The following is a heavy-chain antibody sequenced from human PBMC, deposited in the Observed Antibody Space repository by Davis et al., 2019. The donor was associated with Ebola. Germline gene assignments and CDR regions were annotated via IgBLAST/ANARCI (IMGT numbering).Heavy chain of an antibody. CDR3: ARQEALYGSIDN. D-gene: IGHD6-13*01. J-gene: IGHJ4*02. V-gene: IGHV5-51*01. CDR2: IYPGDSDT. CDR1: GYSFTSYC. Sequence: GGSLRLSCKGSGYSFTSYCISWVRQMPGKGLEWMGIIYPGDSDTRYSPSFQGHVTISADKSISTAYLQWSSLKVSDSAMYYCARQEALYGSIDNGGQGTLVTVSS.